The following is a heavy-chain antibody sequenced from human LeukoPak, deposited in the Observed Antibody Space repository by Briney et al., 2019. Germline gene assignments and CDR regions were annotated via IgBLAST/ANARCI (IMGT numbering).Heavy chain of an antibody. J-gene: IGHJ5*02. CDR3: AKVFVLMRGTPENWFDP. Sequence: GGSLRLSCAASGFTVSNKYMTWVRQAPGKGLEWVSLIYSDGRTYYADSVRGRFTISRDNSKNTLYLQMTSLRIEDTAVYFCAKVFVLMRGTPENWFDPWGQGTLVTVSS. CDR2: IYSDGRT. CDR1: GFTVSNKY. V-gene: IGHV3-53*05. D-gene: IGHD1-14*01.